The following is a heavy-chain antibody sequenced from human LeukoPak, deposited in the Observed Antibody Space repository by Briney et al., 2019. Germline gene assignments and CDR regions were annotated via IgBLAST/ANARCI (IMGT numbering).Heavy chain of an antibody. J-gene: IGHJ4*02. V-gene: IGHV1-2*02. Sequence: ASVKVSCKASGYTFTTYAMNWVRQAPGQGLEWMGWINPNSGGTNYAQKFQGRVTMTRDTSISTAYMELSRLRSDDTAVYYCARGPVDSSGYYSDYWGQGTLVTVSS. CDR1: GYTFTTYA. CDR3: ARGPVDSSGYYSDY. D-gene: IGHD3-22*01. CDR2: INPNSGGT.